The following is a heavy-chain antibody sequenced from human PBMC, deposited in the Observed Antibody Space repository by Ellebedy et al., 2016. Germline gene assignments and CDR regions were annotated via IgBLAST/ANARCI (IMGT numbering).Heavy chain of an antibody. D-gene: IGHD3-10*01. Sequence: ASVKVSCXTSGYTFISYGINWVRQAPGQGLEWMGWISAYNGDTKCAQKFQDRVTMTKDTSTSTVHMELRSLRSDDTALYYCARDKWIGGSGSYDNWGQGTLVTVSS. CDR3: ARDKWIGGSGSYDN. V-gene: IGHV1-18*01. CDR2: ISAYNGDT. J-gene: IGHJ4*02. CDR1: GYTFISYG.